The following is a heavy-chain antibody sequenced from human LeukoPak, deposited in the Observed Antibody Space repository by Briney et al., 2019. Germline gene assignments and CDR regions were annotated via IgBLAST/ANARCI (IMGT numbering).Heavy chain of an antibody. Sequence: GASVKVSCKASGYTFTSYGISWVRQAPGQGLEWMGWISAYNGNTNYAQKLQGRVTMTTDTSTSTAYMELRSLRSDDTAVYYCAREHSSGWSYYYYGMDVWGQGTTVTVSS. V-gene: IGHV1-18*01. CDR1: GYTFTSYG. D-gene: IGHD6-19*01. CDR3: AREHSSGWSYYYYGMDV. J-gene: IGHJ6*02. CDR2: ISAYNGNT.